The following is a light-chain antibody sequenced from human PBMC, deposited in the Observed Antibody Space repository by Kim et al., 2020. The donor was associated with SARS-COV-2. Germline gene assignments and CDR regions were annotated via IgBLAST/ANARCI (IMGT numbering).Light chain of an antibody. J-gene: IGLJ2*01. CDR2: YNN. V-gene: IGLV1-51*01. Sequence: GQKVTISCSGSSSNIGNNYVSSYQHLPGTAPKLLINYNNKRPSGIPDRFSGSKSGTSATLGITGLQTGDEADYYCGTWDSSLSAGVFGGGTQLTVL. CDR1: SSNIGNNY. CDR3: GTWDSSLSAGV.